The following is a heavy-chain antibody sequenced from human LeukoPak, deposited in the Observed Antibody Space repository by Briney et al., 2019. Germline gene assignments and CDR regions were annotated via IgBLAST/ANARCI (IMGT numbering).Heavy chain of an antibody. CDR2: ISSSSSYI. J-gene: IGHJ5*02. V-gene: IGHV3-21*04. D-gene: IGHD3-16*01. CDR1: GFTFSSYS. Sequence: PGGSLRLSCAASGFTFSSYSMNWVRQAPGKGLEWVSSISSSSSYIYYADSVKDRFTISRDNSKNTLYLQMNSLRAGDTAIYYCAFGEAWGQGTLVTVSS. CDR3: AFGEA.